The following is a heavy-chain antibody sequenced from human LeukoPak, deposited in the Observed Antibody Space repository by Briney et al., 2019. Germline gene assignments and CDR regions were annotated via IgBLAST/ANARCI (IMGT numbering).Heavy chain of an antibody. Sequence: AGGSLRLSCAASGFTFSSYAMSWVRQAPGKGLEWVSAISGSGGSTYYADPVKGRFTISRDNSKNTLYLQMNSLRAEDTAVYYCAKGGYIWGSYRLYAFDIWGQETMVTVSS. CDR3: AKGGYIWGSYRLYAFDI. CDR1: GFTFSSYA. V-gene: IGHV3-23*01. J-gene: IGHJ3*02. CDR2: ISGSGGST. D-gene: IGHD3-16*02.